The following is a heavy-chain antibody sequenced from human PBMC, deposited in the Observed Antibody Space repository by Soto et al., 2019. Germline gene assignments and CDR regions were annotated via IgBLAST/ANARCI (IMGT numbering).Heavy chain of an antibody. CDR3: ARGVGYFDWLFEYNWFDP. V-gene: IGHV1-8*01. CDR1: GYTFTSYD. Sequence: QVQLVQSGAEVKKPGASVKVSCKASGYTFTSYDINWVRQATGQGLEWMGWMNPNSGNTGYAQKFQGRVNMTRNTSISTAYMELSSLRSEDTAVYYCARGVGYFDWLFEYNWFDPWGQGTLVTVSS. J-gene: IGHJ5*02. D-gene: IGHD3-9*01. CDR2: MNPNSGNT.